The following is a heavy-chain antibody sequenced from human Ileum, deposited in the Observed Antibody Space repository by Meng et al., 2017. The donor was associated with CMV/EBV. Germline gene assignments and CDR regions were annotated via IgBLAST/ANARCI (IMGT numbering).Heavy chain of an antibody. D-gene: IGHD2-2*01. CDR1: YAFRSYD. CDR2: MNPNSGNT. CDR3: ARGVVVVPAAMSSWFDP. V-gene: IGHV1-8*01. Sequence: YAFRSYDTDWVREATGQGLEWMGWMNPNSGNTGYAQKFQGRVTMTRNTSISTAYMELSSLRSEDTAVYYCARGVVVVPAAMSSWFDPWGQGTLVTVSS. J-gene: IGHJ5*02.